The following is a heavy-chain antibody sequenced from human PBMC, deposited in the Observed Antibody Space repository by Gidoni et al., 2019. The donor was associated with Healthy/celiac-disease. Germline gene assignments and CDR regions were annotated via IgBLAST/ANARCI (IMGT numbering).Heavy chain of an antibody. V-gene: IGHV4-61*01. CDR1: GGSVSSGSYY. J-gene: IGHJ6*02. CDR2: IYYSGST. CDR3: ARDRNDFWSGAYYYGMDV. Sequence: QVQLQESGPGLVKPSETLSLTCTVSGGSVSSGSYYWRWIRQPPGKGLEWIGYIYYSGSTNYNPSLKSRVTISVDTSKNQFSLKLSSVTAADTAVYYCARDRNDFWSGAYYYGMDVWGQGTTVTVSS. D-gene: IGHD3-3*01.